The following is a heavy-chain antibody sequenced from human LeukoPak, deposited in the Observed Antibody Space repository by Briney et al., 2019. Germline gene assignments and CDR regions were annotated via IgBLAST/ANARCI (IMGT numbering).Heavy chain of an antibody. V-gene: IGHV1-8*01. J-gene: IGHJ5*02. CDR3: ATGPVRVRRFDP. CDR2: MNPNSGNT. Sequence: ASVKVSCKASGYTFTSYDINWVRQATGQGLEWMGWMNPNSGNTGYAQKFQGRVTMTRNTSISTAYMELSSLRSEDTAVYYCATGPVRVRRFDPWGQGTLVTVSS. CDR1: GYTFTSYD. D-gene: IGHD3-10*01.